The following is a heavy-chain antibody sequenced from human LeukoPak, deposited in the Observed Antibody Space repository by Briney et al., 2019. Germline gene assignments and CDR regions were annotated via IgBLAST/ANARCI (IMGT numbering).Heavy chain of an antibody. CDR2: IYYSGST. CDR3: ASLAVAGLSEGY. V-gene: IGHV4-39*01. D-gene: IGHD6-19*01. Sequence: SETLSLTCTVSGGSISSDSYYWAWIRQPPGKGLEWIASIYYSGSTYYNPSLKSRVTISVDTSRNQFSLELSSVTAADTAVYYCASLAVAGLSEGYWGQGTLVIVSS. CDR1: GGSISSDSYY. J-gene: IGHJ4*02.